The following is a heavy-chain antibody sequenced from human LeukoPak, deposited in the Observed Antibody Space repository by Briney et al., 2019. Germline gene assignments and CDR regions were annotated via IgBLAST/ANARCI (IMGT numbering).Heavy chain of an antibody. D-gene: IGHD1-26*01. CDR2: INPSGSTT. CDR1: GYSFTSHY. CDR3: ARDNSVGDVAWWFDP. J-gene: IGHJ5*02. V-gene: IGHV1-46*01. Sequence: ASVKVSCKASGYSFTSHYMHWVRQAPGQGLEWLGLINPSGSTTLYAQKFQGRITMTRDMSTTTDYMELSSLRSDDTAVYYCARDNSVGDVAWWFDPWGQGTLITVSS.